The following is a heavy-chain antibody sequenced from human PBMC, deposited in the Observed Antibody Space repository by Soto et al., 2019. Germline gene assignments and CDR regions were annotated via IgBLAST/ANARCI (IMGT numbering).Heavy chain of an antibody. CDR2: ISGSGGSA. D-gene: IGHD3-3*01. CDR1: GFTFDSYA. CDR3: AKGPTIFGVVTTPKYYFDY. Sequence: GGSLRLSCAASGFTFDSYAMSWVRQAPGKGLEWVAAISGSGGSASYADSVKGRFTISRDNSKNTLYVQMNSLRVEDTAAYYCAKGPTIFGVVTTPKYYFDYWGLGILVTVSS. J-gene: IGHJ4*02. V-gene: IGHV3-23*01.